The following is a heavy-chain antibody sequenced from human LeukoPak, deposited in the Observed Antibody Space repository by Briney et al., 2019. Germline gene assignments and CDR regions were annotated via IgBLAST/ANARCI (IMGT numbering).Heavy chain of an antibody. CDR1: GFTLSSYG. CDR2: ISSTSNTI. CDR3: AREASSIAANNWFDP. D-gene: IGHD6-6*01. J-gene: IGHJ5*02. Sequence: GGSLRLSCAASGFTLSSYGMNWVRQAPGKGLEWVSYISSTSNTIYYADSVKGRFTISRDNSKNTLYLQMNSLRAEDTAVYYCAREASSIAANNWFDPWGQGTLVAVSS. V-gene: IGHV3-48*01.